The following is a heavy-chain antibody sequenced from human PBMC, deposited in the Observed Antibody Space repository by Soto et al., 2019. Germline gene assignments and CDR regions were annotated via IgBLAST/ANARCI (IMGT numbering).Heavy chain of an antibody. D-gene: IGHD6-13*01. CDR2: TYYRSKWYN. CDR3: ARDSKAAGDYYYYYGMDV. CDR1: GDSVSSNSAA. V-gene: IGHV6-1*01. Sequence: SQTLSLTCAISGDSVSSNSAAWNWIRQSPSRGLVWLGRTYYRSKWYNDYAVSVKSRITINPDTSKNQFSLQLNSVTPEDTAVYYCARDSKAAGDYYYYYGMDVWGQGTTVTVSS. J-gene: IGHJ6*02.